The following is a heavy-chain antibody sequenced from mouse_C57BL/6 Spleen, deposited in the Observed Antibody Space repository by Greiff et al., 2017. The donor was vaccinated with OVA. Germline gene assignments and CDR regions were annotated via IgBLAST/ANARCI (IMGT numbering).Heavy chain of an antibody. CDR1: GYTFTSYW. CDR2: IYPGSGST. V-gene: IGHV1-55*01. CDR3: ARTYYDYEGRFDY. J-gene: IGHJ2*01. D-gene: IGHD2-4*01. Sequence: VQLQQPGAELVKPGASVKMSCKASGYTFTSYWITWVKQRPGQGLEWIGDIYPGSGSTNYNEKFKSKATLTVDTSSSTAYMQLSSLTSEDSAVYYCARTYYDYEGRFDYWGQGTTLTVSS.